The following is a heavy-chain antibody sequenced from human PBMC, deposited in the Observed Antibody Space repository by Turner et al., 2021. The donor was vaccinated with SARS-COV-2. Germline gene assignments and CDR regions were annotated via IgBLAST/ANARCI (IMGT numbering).Heavy chain of an antibody. CDR3: ARDHLDPSTVTTWRGFDP. V-gene: IGHV4-31*03. CDR1: GGSLSSGGYY. Sequence: QVQLQESGPGLVKPSQTLSLPCTVSGGSLSSGGYYWSWIRQHPGKGLEWIGYIYYSGSTYYNPSLKSRVTISVDTSKNQFSLKLSSVTAADTAVYYCARDHLDPSTVTTWRGFDPWGQGTLVTVSS. D-gene: IGHD4-17*01. CDR2: IYYSGST. J-gene: IGHJ5*02.